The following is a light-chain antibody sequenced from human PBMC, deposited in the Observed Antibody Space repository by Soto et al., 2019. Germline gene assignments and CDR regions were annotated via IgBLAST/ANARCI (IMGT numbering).Light chain of an antibody. V-gene: IGLV2-14*03. Sequence: QSALTQPASVSGSPGQSITISCTGTSSDVGGHNYVSWYQQHPGKAPKLMIYDVSHRPSGVSSRFSGSKSGNTASLTISGLQAEDEAHYYCSSYTTNSTAVFGGGTQLTVL. CDR2: DVS. CDR3: SSYTTNSTAV. J-gene: IGLJ7*01. CDR1: SSDVGGHNY.